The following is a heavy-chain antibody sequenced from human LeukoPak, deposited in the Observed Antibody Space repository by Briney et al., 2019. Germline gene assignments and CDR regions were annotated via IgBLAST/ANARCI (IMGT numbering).Heavy chain of an antibody. CDR2: INHSGST. D-gene: IGHD6-13*01. J-gene: IGHJ4*02. CDR1: GGSFSGYY. V-gene: IGHV4-34*01. CDR3: ASWAAAGDYFDY. Sequence: SETLSLTCAVYGGSFSGYYWSGIRQPPGKGLEWIGEINHSGSTNYNPSLKSRVTISVDTSKNQFSLKLSSVTAADTAVYYCASWAAAGDYFDYWGQGTLVTVSS.